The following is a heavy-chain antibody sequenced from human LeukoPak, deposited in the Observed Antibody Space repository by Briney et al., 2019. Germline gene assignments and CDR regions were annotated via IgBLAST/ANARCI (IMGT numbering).Heavy chain of an antibody. V-gene: IGHV3-23*01. CDR1: GGSFSGYY. D-gene: IGHD7-27*01. CDR3: AKKVPANWGSYFDY. Sequence: ETLSLTCAVYGGSFSGYYWSWVRQAPGKGLEWVSAISGSGDSTYSTDSVKGRFTISRDNSKNTLYLQMNSLRAEDTAVYYCAKKVPANWGSYFDYWGQGTLVTVSS. J-gene: IGHJ4*02. CDR2: ISGSGDST.